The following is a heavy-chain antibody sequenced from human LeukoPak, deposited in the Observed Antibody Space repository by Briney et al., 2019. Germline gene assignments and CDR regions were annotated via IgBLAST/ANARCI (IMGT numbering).Heavy chain of an antibody. CDR1: GGSITSGDYF. Sequence: PSQTLSLTCTVSGGSITSGDYFWSWVRQPPGKGLEWVGYIHYGGSTFYNPSLKSRLTISVDTSKDQFSLKLTSVTAADTAVYYCAREGYGSRSRDNWLDPWGQGTLVTVSS. CDR3: AREGYGSRSRDNWLDP. D-gene: IGHD3-10*01. V-gene: IGHV4-30-4*01. J-gene: IGHJ5*02. CDR2: IHYGGST.